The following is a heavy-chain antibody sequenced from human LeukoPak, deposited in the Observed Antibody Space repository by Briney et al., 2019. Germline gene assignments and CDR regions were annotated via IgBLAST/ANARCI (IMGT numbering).Heavy chain of an antibody. CDR2: IYTSGST. D-gene: IGHD1-1*01. Sequence: SQTLSLTCTVSGGSISSGSYYWSWIRQPAGKGLEWIGRIYTSGSTNYNPSLKSRVTISVDTSKNQFSLKLSSVTAADTAVYYCARAASYNLDYWGQGILVTVSS. CDR3: ARAASYNLDY. J-gene: IGHJ4*02. V-gene: IGHV4-61*02. CDR1: GGSISSGSYY.